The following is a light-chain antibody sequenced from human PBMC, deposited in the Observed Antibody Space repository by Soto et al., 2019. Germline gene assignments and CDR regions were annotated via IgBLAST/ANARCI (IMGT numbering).Light chain of an antibody. Sequence: QSALTQPASVSGSPGQPITISCTGTSSDVGGYNYVSWYQQHPGKAPKLMIYEVSNRPSGVSNRFSGSKSGNTASLTISGLQAEDEADYYCSSYTSSSPYVFGTGTKVTVL. CDR3: SSYTSSSPYV. CDR1: SSDVGGYNY. CDR2: EVS. V-gene: IGLV2-14*01. J-gene: IGLJ1*01.